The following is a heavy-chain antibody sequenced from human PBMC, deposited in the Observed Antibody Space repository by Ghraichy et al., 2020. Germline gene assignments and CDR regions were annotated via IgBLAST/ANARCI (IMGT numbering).Heavy chain of an antibody. CDR2: IYYRGNT. CDR1: GDSVSSGTYY. V-gene: IGHV4-61*01. D-gene: IGHD3-22*01. CDR3: ARDRRDNNDSSGSLRN. J-gene: IGHJ4*02. Sequence: SQTLSLTCTVSGDSVSSGTYYWSWIRQPPGKGLEWIGYIYYRGNTNSNPSLKSRVAISEDTSKNQFSLRLSSVTAADTAVYYCARDRRDNNDSSGSLRNWGQGTLVTVSS.